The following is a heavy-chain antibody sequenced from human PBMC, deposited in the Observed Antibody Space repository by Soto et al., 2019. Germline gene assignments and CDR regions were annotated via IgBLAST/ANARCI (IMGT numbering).Heavy chain of an antibody. V-gene: IGHV4-61*01. CDR1: GGSVSSGSYY. Sequence: TLSLTCTVSGGSVSSGSYYWSWIRQPPGKGLEWIGYIYYSGSTNYNPSLKSRVTISVDTSKNQFSLKLSSVTAADTAVYYCASELVAARPWFDYWGQGTLVTVSS. D-gene: IGHD6-6*01. CDR2: IYYSGST. J-gene: IGHJ4*02. CDR3: ASELVAARPWFDY.